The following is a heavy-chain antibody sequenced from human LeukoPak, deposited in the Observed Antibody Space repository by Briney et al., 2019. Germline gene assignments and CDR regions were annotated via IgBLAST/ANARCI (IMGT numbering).Heavy chain of an antibody. D-gene: IGHD6-6*01. CDR2: VDAGSDNR. V-gene: IGHV1-3*01. CDR1: GYRFTSYS. Sequence: ASVKVSCKASGYRFTSYSIHWVRQAPGQRLEWMGNVDAGSDNRKYSQKFQGRVTITSDTSASTAYMELSSLRSEDTAVYYCSRKYSSSSPYYYYGMDVWGQGTTVTVSS. CDR3: SRKYSSSSPYYYYGMDV. J-gene: IGHJ6*02.